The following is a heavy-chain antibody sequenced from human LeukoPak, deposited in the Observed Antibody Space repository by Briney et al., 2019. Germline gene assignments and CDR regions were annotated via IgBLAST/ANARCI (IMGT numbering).Heavy chain of an antibody. CDR1: GYTFTSYG. V-gene: IGHV1-18*01. D-gene: IGHD1/OR15-1a*01. CDR2: ISAYNGNT. J-gene: IGHJ4*02. Sequence: ASVKVSCKASGYTFTSYGISWVRQAPGQGLEWMGWISAYNGNTNYAQKLQGRVTMTTDTSTSTAYMELSSLRSEDTAVYYCARAYGTEYYLDYWGQGTLVTVSS. CDR3: ARAYGTEYYLDY.